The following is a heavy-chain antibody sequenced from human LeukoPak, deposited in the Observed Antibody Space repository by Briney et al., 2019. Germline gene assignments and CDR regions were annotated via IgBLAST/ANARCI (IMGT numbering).Heavy chain of an antibody. D-gene: IGHD2-2*01. CDR3: ARDFPRAIYCNNTICSPGFDY. Sequence: GGSLRLSCAASGFTFSSHWMSWVRQAPGKGLEWVANIKPEESERYYVDSVKGRFTISRDNAKNSLFLQMNSLRAEDTAVYYCARDFPRAIYCNNTICSPGFDYWGQGTLVTVSS. CDR2: IKPEESER. CDR1: GFTFSSHW. V-gene: IGHV3-7*01. J-gene: IGHJ4*02.